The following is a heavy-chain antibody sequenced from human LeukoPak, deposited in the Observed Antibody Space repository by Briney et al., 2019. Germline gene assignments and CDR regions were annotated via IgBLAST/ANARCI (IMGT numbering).Heavy chain of an antibody. CDR3: ARDLDY. V-gene: IGHV1-46*01. CDR2: INPSGGST. Sequence: GGSLRLSCAASGFTFSSYGMHWVRQAPGQGLEWMGIINPSGGSTSYAQKFQGRVTMTRDMSTSTVYMELSSLRSEDTAVYYCARDLDYWGQGTLVTVSS. CDR1: GFTFSSYG. J-gene: IGHJ4*02.